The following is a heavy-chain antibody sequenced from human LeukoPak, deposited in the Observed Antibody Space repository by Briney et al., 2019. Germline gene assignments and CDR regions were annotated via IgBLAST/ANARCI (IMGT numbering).Heavy chain of an antibody. D-gene: IGHD6-19*01. CDR2: IYYSGST. Sequence: SETLSLTCTVFGGSISSYYWSWIRQPPGKGLGWIGYIYYSGSTNYNPSLKSRVTISVDTSKNQFSLKLSSVTAADTAVYYCARGGHGYSSGWDNYFDYWGQGTLVTVSS. CDR3: ARGGHGYSSGWDNYFDY. CDR1: GGSISSYY. J-gene: IGHJ4*02. V-gene: IGHV4-59*01.